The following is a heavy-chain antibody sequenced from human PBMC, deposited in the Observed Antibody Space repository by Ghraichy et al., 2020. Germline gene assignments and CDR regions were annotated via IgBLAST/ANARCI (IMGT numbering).Heavy chain of an antibody. J-gene: IGHJ3*01. D-gene: IGHD6-19*01. V-gene: IGHV4-34*01. CDR1: GASLSGYY. Sequence: SETLSLTCAVSGASLSGYYWTWIRQSPGKGLEWIGEVSHRGSTTYNPSLESRVTLSVETSSNQFSLKMNSVTAADTAVYYCAGHWLGADTIDVWGRGTMVTVSS. CDR2: VSHRGST. CDR3: AGHWLGADTIDV.